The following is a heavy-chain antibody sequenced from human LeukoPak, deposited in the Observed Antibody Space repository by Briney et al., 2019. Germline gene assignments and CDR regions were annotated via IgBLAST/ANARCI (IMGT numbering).Heavy chain of an antibody. Sequence: SETLSLTCTVSGGSISSYYWSWIRQPAGKGLEWIGRIYTSGSTNYNPSLKSRVTMSVDTSKNQFSLKLSSVTAADTAVYYCARGAVGKGSSGYYSYYFDYWGQGTLVTVSS. J-gene: IGHJ4*02. V-gene: IGHV4-4*07. CDR3: ARGAVGKGSSGYYSYYFDY. D-gene: IGHD3-22*01. CDR2: IYTSGST. CDR1: GGSISSYY.